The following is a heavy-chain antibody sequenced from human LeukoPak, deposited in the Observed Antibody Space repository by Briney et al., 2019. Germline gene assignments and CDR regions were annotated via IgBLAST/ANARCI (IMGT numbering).Heavy chain of an antibody. V-gene: IGHV4-34*01. Sequence: SETLSLTCAVSGPGSFIGYYWSWIRQPPGRGLEWIGEANHNGITNYNPSLKSRLTISLGTSKNQFSLNLTSVTAADSAVYYCARGTLTTMTNVLFDYWDQGSLVTVSS. CDR1: GPGSFIGYY. D-gene: IGHD4-17*01. CDR2: ANHNGIT. J-gene: IGHJ4*02. CDR3: ARGTLTTMTNVLFDY.